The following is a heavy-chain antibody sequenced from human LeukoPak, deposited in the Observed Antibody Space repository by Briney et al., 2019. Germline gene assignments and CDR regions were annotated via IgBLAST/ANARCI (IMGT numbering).Heavy chain of an antibody. J-gene: IGHJ4*02. V-gene: IGHV1-24*01. CDR3: ATHPLGYFDS. CDR2: FDPEDGEA. CDR1: GYTLTELS. Sequence: ASVKVSCKVSGYTLTELSMHWVRQAPGKGLEWMGGFDPEDGEAFYAQKFQGRVTMTEDISTDTAYMELSSLRSEDTAVYYYATHPLGYFDSWGQGTQVTVSS.